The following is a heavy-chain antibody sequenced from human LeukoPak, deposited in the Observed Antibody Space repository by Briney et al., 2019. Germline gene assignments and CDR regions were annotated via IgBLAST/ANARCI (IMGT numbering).Heavy chain of an antibody. CDR2: ISGYNGNR. V-gene: IGHV1-18*01. D-gene: IGHD4-17*01. Sequence: ASVKVSCKASGYTFTHFGINWVRQAPGQGLEWMGWISGYNGNRSYAQNLQDRVTMTTDTSTSTAYMEVRSLRSDDTAVYYCARGGFHGDSDYWGQGTLVIVSS. CDR3: ARGGFHGDSDY. J-gene: IGHJ4*02. CDR1: GYTFTHFG.